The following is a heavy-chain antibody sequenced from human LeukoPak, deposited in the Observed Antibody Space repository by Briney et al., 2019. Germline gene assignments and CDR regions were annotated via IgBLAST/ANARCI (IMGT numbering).Heavy chain of an antibody. J-gene: IGHJ6*02. D-gene: IGHD3-9*01. CDR3: ARTGGLLYFGASGGMDV. CDR2: ISAYNGNT. CDR1: GSTFTSYG. Sequence: ASATVSCKASGSTFTSYGISWVRQAPGQGLEWMGWISAYNGNTNYAQKLQGRVTMTTDTSTSTAYMELRSMRSDDTAVYYCARTGGLLYFGASGGMDVWGQGTTVTVSS. V-gene: IGHV1-18*01.